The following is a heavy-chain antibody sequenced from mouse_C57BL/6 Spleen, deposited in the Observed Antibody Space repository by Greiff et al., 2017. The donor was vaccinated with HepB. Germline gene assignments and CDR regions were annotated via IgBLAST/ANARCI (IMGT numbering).Heavy chain of an antibody. CDR3: ARLGVR. CDR2: INPNNGGT. CDR1: GYTFTDYY. D-gene: IGHD4-1*01. J-gene: IGHJ3*02. V-gene: IGHV1-26*01. Sequence: VQLQQSGPELVKPGASVKISCKASGYTFTDYYMNWVKQSHGKSLEWIGDINPNNGGTSYNQKFKGKATLTVDKSSSTAYMELRSLTSEDSAVYYCARLGVRWGQGTLVTVSA.